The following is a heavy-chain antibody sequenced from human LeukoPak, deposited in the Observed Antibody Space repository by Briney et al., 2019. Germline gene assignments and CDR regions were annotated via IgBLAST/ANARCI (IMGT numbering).Heavy chain of an antibody. CDR1: GYTFTSYG. J-gene: IGHJ6*03. V-gene: IGHV1-18*01. D-gene: IGHD2-2*01. Sequence: ASVKASCKASGYTFTSYGISWVRQAPGQGLEWMGWISAYNGNTNYAQKLQGRVTMTTDTSTSTAYMELRSLRSDDTAVYYCARDRVVPAAIYYYYMDVWGKGTTVTVSS. CDR3: ARDRVVPAAIYYYYMDV. CDR2: ISAYNGNT.